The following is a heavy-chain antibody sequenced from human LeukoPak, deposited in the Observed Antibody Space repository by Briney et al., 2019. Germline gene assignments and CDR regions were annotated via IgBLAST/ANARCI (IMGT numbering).Heavy chain of an antibody. V-gene: IGHV1-2*02. J-gene: IGHJ4*02. CDR1: VYTFTGYY. CDR3: ARWYSSSCLDY. CDR2: INPNSGGT. D-gene: IGHD6-13*01. Sequence: GASVKVSCKASVYTFTGYYMHWVLQAPGQGLEWMGWINPNSGGTNYAQKFQGRVTMTRDTSISTAYMELSRLRSDDTAVYYCARWYSSSCLDYWGQGTLVTVSS.